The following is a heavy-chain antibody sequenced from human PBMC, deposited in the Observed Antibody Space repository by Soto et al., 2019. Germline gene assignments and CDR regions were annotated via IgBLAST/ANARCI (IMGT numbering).Heavy chain of an antibody. CDR1: GGSISSGGYY. J-gene: IGHJ4*02. D-gene: IGHD1-26*01. CDR2: IYYSRST. CDR3: ARDGSYDTGPVLGLDY. Sequence: QVQLQESGPGLVKPSQTLSLTCTVSGGSISSGGYYWSWIRQHPGKGLEWIGYIYYSRSTYYNPSVKSRVTISVETSKNQFSLKLSSFTAADTAVYYCARDGSYDTGPVLGLDYWGQGTLVTVSS. V-gene: IGHV4-31*03.